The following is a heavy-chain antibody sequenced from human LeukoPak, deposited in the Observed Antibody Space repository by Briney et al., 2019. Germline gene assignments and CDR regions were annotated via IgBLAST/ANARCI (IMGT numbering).Heavy chain of an antibody. J-gene: IGHJ4*02. D-gene: IGHD6-13*01. CDR1: GGSISSDSYY. CDR2: IYTSGST. CDR3: ARSRGIISDSTLDY. V-gene: IGHV4-61*02. Sequence: SETLSLTCTVSGGSISSDSYYWSWIRQPAGKGLEWIGRIYTSGSTNYNPSLKSRVTISVDTSKNQFSLKLSSVTAADTAVYYCARSRGIISDSTLDYWGQGTLVTVSS.